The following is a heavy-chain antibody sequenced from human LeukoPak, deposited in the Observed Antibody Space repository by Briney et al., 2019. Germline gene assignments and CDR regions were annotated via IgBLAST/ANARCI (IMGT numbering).Heavy chain of an antibody. J-gene: IGHJ4*02. Sequence: PGGSLRLSCAASGFTFSSYAMHWVRQAPGKGLEWVAVISYDGSNKYYADSVKGRFTISRDNSKNTLYLQMNSLRAEDTAVYYCAKDLGGSYFWDDYFDYWGQGTLVTVSS. D-gene: IGHD1-26*01. CDR3: AKDLGGSYFWDDYFDY. CDR1: GFTFSSYA. V-gene: IGHV3-30-3*01. CDR2: ISYDGSNK.